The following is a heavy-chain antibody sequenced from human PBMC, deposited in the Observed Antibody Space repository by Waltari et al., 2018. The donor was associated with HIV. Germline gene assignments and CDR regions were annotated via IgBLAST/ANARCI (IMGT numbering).Heavy chain of an antibody. CDR1: GYSFTSYC. D-gene: IGHD3-22*01. V-gene: IGHV5-51*01. Sequence: EVQLVQSGAEVKKPGESLKISCKGSGYSFTSYCIGWVRQMPGKGLEWMGIIYPGDSDTRYSPSFQGQVTISADKSISTAYLQWSSLKASDTAMYYCARSRYDSSGYYIDAFDIWGQGTMVTVSS. CDR2: IYPGDSDT. J-gene: IGHJ3*02. CDR3: ARSRYDSSGYYIDAFDI.